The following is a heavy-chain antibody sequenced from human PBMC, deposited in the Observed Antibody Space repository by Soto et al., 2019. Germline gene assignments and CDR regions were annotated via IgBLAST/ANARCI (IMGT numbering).Heavy chain of an antibody. CDR1: GYSFTIYW. CDR2: IYPGDSDT. CDR3: ARRETGTDFDY. D-gene: IGHD1-1*01. Sequence: RESLKISCKGSGYSFTIYWIGWVRQMPGKGLEWMGIIYPGDSDTRYSPSFQGQVTISAGKSINTAYLQWSSLKASDTAIYYCARRETGTDFDYWGQGTLVTVSS. V-gene: IGHV5-51*01. J-gene: IGHJ4*02.